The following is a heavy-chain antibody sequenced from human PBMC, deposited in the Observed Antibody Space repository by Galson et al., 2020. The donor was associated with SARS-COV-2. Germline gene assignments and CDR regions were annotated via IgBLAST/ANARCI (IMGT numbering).Heavy chain of an antibody. Sequence: GESLKISCKASGYTFTGYYIHWVRQAPGQGLEWMGWVNPNSGGTNYAQKFQDRVTMTRDTSISTAYMELSSLRSDDTAVYYCARGIDWYVGYWGQGTLVTVSS. V-gene: IGHV1-2*02. CDR1: GYTFTGYY. D-gene: IGHD3-9*01. CDR2: VNPNSGGT. CDR3: ARGIDWYVGY. J-gene: IGHJ4*02.